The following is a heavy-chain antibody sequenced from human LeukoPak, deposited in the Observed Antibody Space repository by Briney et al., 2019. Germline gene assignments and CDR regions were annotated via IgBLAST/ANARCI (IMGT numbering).Heavy chain of an antibody. Sequence: PSETLSLTCTVSGGSISSSSYYWGWIRQPPGKGLEWIGYIYYSGSTYYNPSLKSRVTISVDTSKNQFSLKLSSVTAADTAVYYCASIPISGSYHPGEVYWGQGALVTVSS. CDR2: IYYSGST. CDR1: GGSISSSSYY. J-gene: IGHJ4*02. V-gene: IGHV4-39*07. D-gene: IGHD1-26*01. CDR3: ASIPISGSYHPGEVY.